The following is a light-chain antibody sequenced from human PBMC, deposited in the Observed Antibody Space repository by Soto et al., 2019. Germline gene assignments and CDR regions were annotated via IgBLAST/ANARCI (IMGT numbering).Light chain of an antibody. V-gene: IGKV1-17*03. Sequence: DIQMTQSPSAMSASVGDRVNITCRASQGISNYLAWFQLKPGKVPKRLMYAASTLQSGVPSRFSGSGSGTEFTLTISSLQPEDFATYYCLRHDLYTWTFGQGTKVDIX. J-gene: IGKJ1*01. CDR2: AAS. CDR1: QGISNY. CDR3: LRHDLYTWT.